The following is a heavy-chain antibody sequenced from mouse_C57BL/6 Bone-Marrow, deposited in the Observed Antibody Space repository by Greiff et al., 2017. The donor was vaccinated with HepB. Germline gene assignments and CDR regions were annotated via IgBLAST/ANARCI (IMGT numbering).Heavy chain of an antibody. D-gene: IGHD1-1*01. J-gene: IGHJ2*01. CDR3: AREGFQYYGSSSGGY. Sequence: QVQLQQSGAELARPGASVKLSCKASGYTFTSYGISWVKQRTGQGLEWIGEIYPRSGNTYYNEKFKGKATLTADKSSSTAYMELRSLTSEDSAVYFCAREGFQYYGSSSGGYWGQGTTLTVSS. CDR1: GYTFTSYG. V-gene: IGHV1-81*01. CDR2: IYPRSGNT.